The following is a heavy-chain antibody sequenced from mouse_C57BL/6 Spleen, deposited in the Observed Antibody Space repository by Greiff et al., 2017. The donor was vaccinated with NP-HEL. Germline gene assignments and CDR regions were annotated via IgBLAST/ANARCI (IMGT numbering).Heavy chain of an antibody. CDR2: ILPGSGST. J-gene: IGHJ1*03. CDR3: ARGAYYYGSSHWYFDV. Sequence: QVQLQQSGAELMKPGASVKLSCKATGYTFTGYWIEWVKQRPGHGLEWIGEILPGSGSTNYNEKFKGKATFTADTSSNTAYMQLSSLTTEDSAIYYCARGAYYYGSSHWYFDVWGTGTTVTVSS. V-gene: IGHV1-9*01. CDR1: GYTFTGYW. D-gene: IGHD1-1*01.